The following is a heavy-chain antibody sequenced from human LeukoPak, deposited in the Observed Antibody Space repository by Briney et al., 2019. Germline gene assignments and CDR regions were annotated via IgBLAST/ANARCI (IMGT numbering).Heavy chain of an antibody. V-gene: IGHV1-69*04. CDR2: IIPILGIA. CDR1: GGTFSSYA. J-gene: IGHJ6*02. D-gene: IGHD3-3*01. Sequence: GASVKVSCKASGGTFSSYAISWVRQAPGQGLEWMGRIIPILGIANYAQKFQGRVTITADKSTCTAYMELSSLRSEDTAVYYCARGTPYGITIFGVAYGMDVWGQGTTVTVSS. CDR3: ARGTPYGITIFGVAYGMDV.